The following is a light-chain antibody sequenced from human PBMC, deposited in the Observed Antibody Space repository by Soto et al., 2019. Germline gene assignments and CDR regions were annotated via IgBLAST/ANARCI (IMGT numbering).Light chain of an antibody. J-gene: IGKJ1*01. V-gene: IGKV1-8*01. CDR2: AAS. CDR3: QQYYSYSWT. CDR1: QGIRSY. Sequence: IRMTQSPSSLSASTGDRVTITCRAGQGIRSYLAWYQQKPGKAPKLLIYAASSSKSGVPSRFSGSGSGAEFILTISSLQPDDYGTFYCQQYYSYSWTFGQGTKVDIK.